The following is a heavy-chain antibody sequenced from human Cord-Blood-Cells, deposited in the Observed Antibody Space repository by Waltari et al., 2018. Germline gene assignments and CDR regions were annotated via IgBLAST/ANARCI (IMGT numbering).Heavy chain of an antibody. V-gene: IGHV1-69*09. D-gene: IGHD6-6*01. J-gene: IGHJ5*02. CDR1: GGSLRRYA. CDR2: IIPILGIA. CDR3: ARLYSSSSESGHNWFDP. Sequence: QVQPVESGAGVTKPGSSVKVSCRVFGGSLRRYAITWARQSRGQGLEWMGRIIPILGIANYAQKFQGRVTITADKSTSTAYMELSSLRSEDTAVYYCARLYSSSSESGHNWFDPWGQGTLVTVSS.